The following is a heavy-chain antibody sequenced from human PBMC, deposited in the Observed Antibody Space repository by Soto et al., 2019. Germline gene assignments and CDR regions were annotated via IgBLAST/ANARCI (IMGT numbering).Heavy chain of an antibody. J-gene: IGHJ4*02. CDR3: ARAICSGGRCFLLDF. V-gene: IGHV3-74*01. CDR1: GFIFSGYW. CDR2: IKGDGSGI. Sequence: EVQLLESGGGLVPPGGSLRLSCAASGFIFSGYWMHWVRQAPGKGLVWVSRIKGDGSGISYADSVKGRFTISRDNVKKTLYVQMNSLRAEDTAVYYCARAICSGGRCFLLDFWGQGTLVNVSS. D-gene: IGHD2-15*01.